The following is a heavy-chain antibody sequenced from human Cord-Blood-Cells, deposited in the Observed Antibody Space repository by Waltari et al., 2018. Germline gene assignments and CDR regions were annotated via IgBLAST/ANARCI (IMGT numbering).Heavy chain of an antibody. CDR3: TRDNYGDYSY. V-gene: IGHV3-49*03. J-gene: IGHJ4*02. D-gene: IGHD4-17*01. CDR1: GFTLGAYA. Sequence: ELQLVESGGGLVQPGRSLRLSCPASGFTLGAYAMSWFRQAPGKGLEWVGFIRSKAYGGTTEYAASVKGRFTISRDDSKSIAYLQMNSLKTEDTAVYYCTRDNYGDYSYWGQGTLVTVSS. CDR2: IRSKAYGGTT.